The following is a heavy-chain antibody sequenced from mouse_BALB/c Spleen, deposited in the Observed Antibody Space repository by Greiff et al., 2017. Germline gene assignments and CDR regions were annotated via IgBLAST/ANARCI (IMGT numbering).Heavy chain of an antibody. V-gene: IGHV5-9-3*01. J-gene: IGHJ4*01. Sequence: EVHLVESGGGLVKPGGSLKLSCAASGFTFSSYAMSWVRQTPEKRLEWVATISSGGSYTYYPDSVKGRFTISRDNAKNTLYLQMSSLRSEDTAMYYCARHRGYGYDGDYYAMDYWGQGTSVTVSS. CDR2: ISSGGSYT. CDR3: ARHRGYGYDGDYYAMDY. CDR1: GFTFSSYA. D-gene: IGHD2-2*01.